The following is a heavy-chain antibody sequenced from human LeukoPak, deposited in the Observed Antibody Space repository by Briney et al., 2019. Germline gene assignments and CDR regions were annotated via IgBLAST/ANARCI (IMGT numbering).Heavy chain of an antibody. CDR2: IYHSGST. CDR1: GYSISSGYY. V-gene: IGHV4-38-2*02. D-gene: IGHD1-26*01. J-gene: IGHJ4*02. Sequence: PSETLSLTCTVSGYSISSGYYWGWIRQPPGKGLEWIGSIYHSGSTYYNPSLKSRVTISVDTSKNQFSLKLSSVTAAGTAVYYCARLEWEPSGYFDYWGQGTLVTVSS. CDR3: ARLEWEPSGYFDY.